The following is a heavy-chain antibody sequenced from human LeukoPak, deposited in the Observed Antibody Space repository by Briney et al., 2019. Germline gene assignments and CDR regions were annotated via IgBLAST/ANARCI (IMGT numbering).Heavy chain of an antibody. CDR3: AKMEGQRLYDYCMDV. J-gene: IGHJ6*03. CDR2: MSGSGYYT. CDR1: GFAFSNFA. Sequence: HTGGSLRLSCAASGFAFSNFAMSWVRQAPGKGLEWVSAMSGSGYYTYYVESVKGRFTISRDNSKNTLYLHMNSLRADDTAVYYCAKMEGQRLYDYCMDVRGRGTTVTVSS. D-gene: IGHD3-3*01. V-gene: IGHV3-23*01.